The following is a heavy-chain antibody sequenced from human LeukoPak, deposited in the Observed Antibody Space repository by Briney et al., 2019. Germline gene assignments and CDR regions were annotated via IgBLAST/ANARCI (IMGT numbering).Heavy chain of an antibody. Sequence: GASAKVSCKASGYTFTNYDINWVRQATGQGLEWMGWMSPNSGNTGYAQKFQGRVTITRNTSISTAYMELSSLRSEDTAVYYCLGGESFDYWGQGTLVTVSS. V-gene: IGHV1-8*03. CDR2: MSPNSGNT. CDR3: LGGESFDY. CDR1: GYTFTNYD. J-gene: IGHJ4*02. D-gene: IGHD3-16*01.